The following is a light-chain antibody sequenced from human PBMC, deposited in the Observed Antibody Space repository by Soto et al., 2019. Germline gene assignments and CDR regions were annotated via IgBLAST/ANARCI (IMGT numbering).Light chain of an antibody. J-gene: IGKJ1*01. Sequence: DIQMTQSPSTLSASVGDRVTITCRASQSISPWLAWYQQKPGKAPKVLIYKASSLESGLPSRFSGRGSGTEFTLTISSLQPDDFATYYCQQYKTYSRTFGQGTKVEIK. V-gene: IGKV1-5*03. CDR1: QSISPW. CDR3: QQYKTYSRT. CDR2: KAS.